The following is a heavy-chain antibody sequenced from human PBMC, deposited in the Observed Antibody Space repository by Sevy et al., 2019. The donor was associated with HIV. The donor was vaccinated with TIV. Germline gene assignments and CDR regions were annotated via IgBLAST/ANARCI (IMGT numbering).Heavy chain of an antibody. Sequence: ASVKVSCKVSGSTLSQLSMHWVRQAPGKGLEWMGSFDPEDGETIYAQKFQGRLTMTEDTSTDTAYMELSSLRSEGTAVYYCATTKDYYDSSGYPFDYWGQGTLVTVSS. J-gene: IGHJ4*02. CDR1: GSTLSQLS. V-gene: IGHV1-24*01. D-gene: IGHD3-22*01. CDR3: ATTKDYYDSSGYPFDY. CDR2: FDPEDGET.